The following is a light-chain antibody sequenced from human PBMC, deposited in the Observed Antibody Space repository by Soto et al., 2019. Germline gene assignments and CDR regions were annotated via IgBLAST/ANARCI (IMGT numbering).Light chain of an antibody. CDR2: YDS. CDR1: NIGSKS. Sequence: SYELTQPPSASVAPGKTARITCGGNNIGSKSVHWYQQKPGQAPVLVIYYDSDRPSGIPERFSGSNSGNTATLTISRVEAGDEADYYCQVWDSSSDHRVFGGGTKVTVL. V-gene: IGLV3-21*04. CDR3: QVWDSSSDHRV. J-gene: IGLJ2*01.